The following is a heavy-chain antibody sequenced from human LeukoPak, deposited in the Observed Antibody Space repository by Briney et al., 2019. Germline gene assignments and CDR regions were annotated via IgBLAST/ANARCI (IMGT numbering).Heavy chain of an antibody. J-gene: IGHJ6*02. CDR2: INRDGMST. CDR1: GFTFSSYW. V-gene: IGHV3-74*01. Sequence: PGGSLRLSCAASGFTFSSYWMHWVRQAPGKGLVWVSRINRDGMSTNYADSVKGRFTIPRDNAKNTLYLQMNSLRAEDTAVYYCASYHYYYMDVWDQGTTVTVSS. CDR3: ASYHYYYMDV.